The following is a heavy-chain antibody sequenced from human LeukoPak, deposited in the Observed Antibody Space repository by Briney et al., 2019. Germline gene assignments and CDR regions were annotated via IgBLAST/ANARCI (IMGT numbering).Heavy chain of an antibody. J-gene: IGHJ4*02. CDR1: GFTFSKAW. CDR3: TTEDYYYDSSGYYNFGY. D-gene: IGHD3-22*01. V-gene: IGHV3-15*01. CDR2: IKSKTDRGTT. Sequence: GGSLRLSCAASGFTFSKAWMDWVRQAPGKGLEWVGRIKSKTDRGTTDYAAPVKGRFTISRDDSRNTLYLQMNSLKTEDTAVYYCTTEDYYYDSSGYYNFGYWGLGTLVTVSS.